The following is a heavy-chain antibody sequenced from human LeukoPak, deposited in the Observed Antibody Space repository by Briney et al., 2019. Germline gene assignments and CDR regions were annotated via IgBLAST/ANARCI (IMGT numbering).Heavy chain of an antibody. D-gene: IGHD4-17*01. CDR3: TRMTTGHDY. J-gene: IGHJ4*02. CDR2: INHSGYT. Sequence: SETLSLTCAVSGVSFNNYYWSWVRQTPGKGLEWIGEINHSGYTNDSPSLKSRVTLSIDTSTKQFSLNLRSVTVADTGIYYCTRMTTGHDYWGQGTLVTVSS. V-gene: IGHV4-34*01. CDR1: GVSFNNYY.